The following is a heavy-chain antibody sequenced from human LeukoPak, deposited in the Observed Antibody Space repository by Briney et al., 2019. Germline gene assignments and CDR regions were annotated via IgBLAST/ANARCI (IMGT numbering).Heavy chain of an antibody. CDR3: ARASYYYDSSGYHNWFDP. V-gene: IGHV4-31*03. CDR1: GGSISSGGYY. D-gene: IGHD3-22*01. CDR2: IYYSGST. Sequence: SETLSLTCTVSGGSISSGGYYWSWIRQHPGTGLEWIGYIYYSGSTYYNPSLKSRVTISVDTSKNQFSLKLSSVTAADTAVYYCARASYYYDSSGYHNWFDPWGQGTLVTVSS. J-gene: IGHJ5*02.